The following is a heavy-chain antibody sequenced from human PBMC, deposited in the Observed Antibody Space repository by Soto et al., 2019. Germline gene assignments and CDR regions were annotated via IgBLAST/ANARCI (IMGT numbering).Heavy chain of an antibody. CDR2: ISYDGSNK. J-gene: IGHJ4*02. CDR3: ASYSGGWYPLDY. CDR1: GFTFSSYG. D-gene: IGHD6-19*01. Sequence: QVQLVESGGGVVQPGRSLRLSCAASGFTFSSYGMHWVRQAPGKGLEWVAVISYDGSNKYYADSVKGRFTISRDNSKNTLYLQMNSLRAEDTAVYYCASYSGGWYPLDYWGQGTLVAVSS. V-gene: IGHV3-30*03.